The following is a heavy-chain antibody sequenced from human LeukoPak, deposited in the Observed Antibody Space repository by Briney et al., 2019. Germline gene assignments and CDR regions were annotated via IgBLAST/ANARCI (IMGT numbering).Heavy chain of an antibody. Sequence: VASVKVSCKASGYTFTGYYMHWVRQAPGQGLEWMGWINPNSGGTNYAQKFQGRVTMTRDTSISTAYMELSRLRSDDTAVYYCARDPSSGSGAYYYDSSGSNWFDPWGQGTLVTVSS. CDR3: ARDPSSGSGAYYYDSSGSNWFDP. J-gene: IGHJ5*02. CDR1: GYTFTGYY. CDR2: INPNSGGT. V-gene: IGHV1-2*02. D-gene: IGHD3-22*01.